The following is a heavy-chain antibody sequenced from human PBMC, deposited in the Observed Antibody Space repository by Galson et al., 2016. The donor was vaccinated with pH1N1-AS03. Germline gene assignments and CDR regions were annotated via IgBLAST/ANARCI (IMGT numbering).Heavy chain of an antibody. V-gene: IGHV3-23*01. CDR3: AKDEGDGYCSGGSCYKYFDY. J-gene: IGHJ4*02. Sequence: PRLSCAASGFTFSSYAMSWVRQSPGKGLEWVSALSGGGVSTYYADSVKGRFTISRDNSKNTLYLQMNSLRAEDTAIYYCAKDEGDGYCSGGSCYKYFDYWGQGTLVTVSS. D-gene: IGHD2-15*01. CDR1: GFTFSSYA. CDR2: LSGGGVST.